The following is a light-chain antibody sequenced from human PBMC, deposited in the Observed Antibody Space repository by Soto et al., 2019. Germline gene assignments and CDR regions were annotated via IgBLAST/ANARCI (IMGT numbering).Light chain of an antibody. CDR2: GNS. CDR1: SSNIGSNT. J-gene: IGLJ1*01. CDR3: QSYDSSLGGSV. V-gene: IGLV1-40*01. Sequence: QSVLTQSPSASGTPGQRVTISCSGSSSNIGSNTVNWYQQLPGTAPKLLIYGNSNRPSGVPDRFSGSKSGTSASLAITGLQAEDEADYYCQSYDSSLGGSVFGTGTKVTVL.